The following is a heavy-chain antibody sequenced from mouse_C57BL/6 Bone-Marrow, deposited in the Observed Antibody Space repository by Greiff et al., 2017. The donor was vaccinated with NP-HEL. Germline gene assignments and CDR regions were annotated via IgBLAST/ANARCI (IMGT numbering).Heavy chain of an antibody. CDR2: IDPSDSYT. J-gene: IGHJ3*01. CDR1: GYTFTSYW. D-gene: IGHD3-2*02. V-gene: IGHV1-59*01. CDR3: ARVRQLRLLTGFAY. Sequence: QVQLQQPGAELVRPGTSVKLSCKASGYTFTSYWMHWVKQRPGQGLEWIGVIDPSDSYTNYNQKFKGKATLTVDTSSSTAYMQRSSLTSEDSAVYYCARVRQLRLLTGFAYWGQGTLVTVSA.